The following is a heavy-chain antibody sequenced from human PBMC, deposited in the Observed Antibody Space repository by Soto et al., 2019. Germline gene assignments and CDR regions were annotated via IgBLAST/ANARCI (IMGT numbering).Heavy chain of an antibody. J-gene: IGHJ6*02. D-gene: IGHD3-16*01. CDR2: ISPYTGNT. CDR3: VMVDNYVTPTPQDV. CDR1: GYIFVNYG. Sequence: QVRLVQSGDEVKKPGASVKVSCKASGYIFVNYGIAWVRQAPGQGLEWMGWISPYTGNTHSATKVQGRLTMTTDTSTSTAYMDLGSLTSDDTAVYYCVMVDNYVTPTPQDVWGQGTSVTVYS. V-gene: IGHV1-18*01.